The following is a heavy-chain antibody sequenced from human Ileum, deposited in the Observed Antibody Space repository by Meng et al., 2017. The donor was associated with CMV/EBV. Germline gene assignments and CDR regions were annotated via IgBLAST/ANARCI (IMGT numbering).Heavy chain of an antibody. Sequence: LVQSGAQVNKPGVSGEGICKVFGYILCDYGLTLGRQAPGQRLEWMGWISVYNGNTKYAQKVQGRVTLTTDTSTNTAYMELRSLRFDDTAVYYCAREGVGYCGGDCYSEYWGQGTLVTVSS. J-gene: IGHJ4*02. D-gene: IGHD2-21*02. CDR2: ISVYNGNT. V-gene: IGHV1-18*01. CDR1: GYILCDYG. CDR3: AREGVGYCGGDCYSEY.